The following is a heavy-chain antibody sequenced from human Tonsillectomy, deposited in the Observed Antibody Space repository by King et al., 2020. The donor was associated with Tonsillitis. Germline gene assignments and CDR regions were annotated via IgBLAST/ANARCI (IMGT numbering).Heavy chain of an antibody. CDR1: GGSISSYY. D-gene: IGHD2-2*01. CDR2: IYYSGST. V-gene: IGHV4-59*01. Sequence: QVQLQESGPGLVKPSETLSLTCTVSGGSISSYYWSWIRQPPGKGLEWIGYIYYSGSTNYNPSLKSRVTISVDTSKNQFSLKLSSVTAADTAVYYWARGTSGYCSSTSCYELGYWGRGPLVTVSS. CDR3: ARGTSGYCSSTSCYELGY. J-gene: IGHJ4*02.